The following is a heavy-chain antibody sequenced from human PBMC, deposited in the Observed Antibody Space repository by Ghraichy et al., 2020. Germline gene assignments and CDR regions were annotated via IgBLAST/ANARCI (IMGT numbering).Heavy chain of an antibody. CDR3: ARGTHSGDYDYVWGSYRDYENWYFDL. Sequence: SVKVSCKASGGTFSSYAISWVRQAPGQGLEWMGGIIPIFGTANYAQKFQGRVTITTDESTSTAYMELSSLRSEDTAVYYCARGTHSGDYDYVWGSYRDYENWYFDLWGRGTLVTVSS. V-gene: IGHV1-69*05. D-gene: IGHD3-16*02. CDR2: IIPIFGTA. J-gene: IGHJ2*01. CDR1: GGTFSSYA.